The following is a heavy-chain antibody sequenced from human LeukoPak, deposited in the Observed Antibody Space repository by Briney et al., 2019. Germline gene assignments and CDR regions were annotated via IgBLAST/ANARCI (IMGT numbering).Heavy chain of an antibody. J-gene: IGHJ5*01. Sequence: GGSLRLSCAASGFTFSSSAMGWVRQTPGRGLEWVSGISGGGESTYYAVSVKGRFTISRDNADNTLYLEMSSLKAEDTAVYYCARLGPTVTTPIDSWGQGTLVTVSS. CDR2: ISGGGEST. CDR3: ARLGPTVTTPIDS. V-gene: IGHV3-23*01. CDR1: GFTFSSSA. D-gene: IGHD4-11*01.